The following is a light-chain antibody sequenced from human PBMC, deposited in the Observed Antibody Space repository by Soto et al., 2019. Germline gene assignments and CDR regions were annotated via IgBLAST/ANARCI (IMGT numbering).Light chain of an antibody. V-gene: IGKV3-15*01. Sequence: EIVMTKSPATLSVSPGERATLSCRASQSVSSNLAWYQQKPGKAPRLLIYGASTRATGIPARFSGSGSGTEFTLSISSLQSADFAVYYRQQYNNWPTFGQGTKVDIK. CDR2: GAS. CDR3: QQYNNWPT. CDR1: QSVSSN. J-gene: IGKJ1*01.